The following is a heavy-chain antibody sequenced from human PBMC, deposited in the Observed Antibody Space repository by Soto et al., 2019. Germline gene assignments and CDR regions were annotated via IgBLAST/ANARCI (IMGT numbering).Heavy chain of an antibody. CDR1: GFTFINYA. CDR2: ISGSGDFT. D-gene: IGHD3-10*01. J-gene: IGHJ4*02. V-gene: IGHV3-23*01. Sequence: GGSLRLSCAASGFTFINYAISWVRQTPGKGLEWVSVISGSGDFTYYADSVKGRFTISRDNPKNTIYLQMNSLRAEDTAVYYCAKGFYGSGSYYNERAFDSWGQGTLVTVSS. CDR3: AKGFYGSGSYYNERAFDS.